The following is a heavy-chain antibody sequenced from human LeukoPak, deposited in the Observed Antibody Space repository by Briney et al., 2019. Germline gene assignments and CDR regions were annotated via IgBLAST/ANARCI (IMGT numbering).Heavy chain of an antibody. CDR2: VNDRGTT. J-gene: IGHJ4*02. CDR3: ATRRGGPYPYYFDH. V-gene: IGHV4-34*01. D-gene: IGHD2-15*01. CDR1: GDSFSGYY. Sequence: PSETLSRTCAVYGDSFSGYYWSWIRQSPGTGLEWIGEVNDRGTTNYNQNLKSRVTISVVTSSNQFSLKLTSVTAADTALYFCATRRGGPYPYYFDHWDQGALVTVSS.